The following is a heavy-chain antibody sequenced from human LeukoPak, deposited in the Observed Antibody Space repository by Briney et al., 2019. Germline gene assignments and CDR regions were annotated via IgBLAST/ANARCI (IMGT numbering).Heavy chain of an antibody. CDR2: INSDGSST. CDR3: ARSNHCSGGSCYSAWFDP. CDR1: GFTFSSYR. V-gene: IGHV3-74*01. D-gene: IGHD2-15*01. Sequence: GGSLRLSCAASGFTFSSYRMHWVRQAPGKGLVWVSRINSDGSSTSYADSVRGRFTISRDNAKNTLYLQMNSLRAEDTAVYYCARSNHCSGGSCYSAWFDPWGQGTLVTVSS. J-gene: IGHJ5*02.